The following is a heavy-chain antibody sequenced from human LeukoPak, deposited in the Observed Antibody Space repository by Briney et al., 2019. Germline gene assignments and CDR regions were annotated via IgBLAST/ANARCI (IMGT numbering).Heavy chain of an antibody. CDR2: ISADNGDT. CDR1: GYTFTSYG. D-gene: IGHD3-3*01. J-gene: IGHJ6*03. Sequence: GASVKVSCKASGYTFTSYGISWVRQAPGQGLEWMGWISADNGDTNYAQKFQGRVTMTTDTSTSTAYMELRSLRSDDTAVYYCARAKKDFWSGPSYYYYYMDVWGKGTTVTVSS. V-gene: IGHV1-18*01. CDR3: ARAKKDFWSGPSYYYYYMDV.